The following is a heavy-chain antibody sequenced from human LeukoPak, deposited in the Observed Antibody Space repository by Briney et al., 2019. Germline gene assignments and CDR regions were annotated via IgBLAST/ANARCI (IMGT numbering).Heavy chain of an antibody. J-gene: IGHJ4*02. CDR1: GFTFSTFA. D-gene: IGHD5-12*01. CDR2: ISASDTST. V-gene: IGHV3-23*01. Sequence: GGSLRLSCAASGFTFSTFAMSWLRQAPGKGLEWVSAISASDTSTYYADSVKGRFTISRDNSKNTLYLQMNSLRAEETAVYYCAKGGATIYYFDCWGQGALVTVSS. CDR3: AKGGATIYYFDC.